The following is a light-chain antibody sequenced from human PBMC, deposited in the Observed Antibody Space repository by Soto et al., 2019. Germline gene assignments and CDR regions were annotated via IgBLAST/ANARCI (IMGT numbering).Light chain of an antibody. J-gene: IGKJ3*01. Sequence: DIQMTQSPSSLSASAGDRVTITCRASQSISSYLNWYQQKPGKAPKLLIYAASNLQSEVPSRFSGNGSGTDFTLTISSLQPEDFATYFCQQSSMTPFTFGPGTKVEIK. CDR2: AAS. V-gene: IGKV1-39*01. CDR3: QQSSMTPFT. CDR1: QSISSY.